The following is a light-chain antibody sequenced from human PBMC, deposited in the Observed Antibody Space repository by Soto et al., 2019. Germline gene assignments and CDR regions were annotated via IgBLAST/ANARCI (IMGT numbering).Light chain of an antibody. V-gene: IGLV2-23*01. CDR3: CSYAGSSTVV. CDR1: SSEVGRYNL. Sequence: QSALTQPASVSGSPGQSITISCTGTSSEVGRYNLVSWYQQHPGKAPKLMIYEGSKRPSGVSNRVSGFKSGNTASLTISGLQAEDEADYYCCSYAGSSTVVFGGGTKLTVL. J-gene: IGLJ2*01. CDR2: EGS.